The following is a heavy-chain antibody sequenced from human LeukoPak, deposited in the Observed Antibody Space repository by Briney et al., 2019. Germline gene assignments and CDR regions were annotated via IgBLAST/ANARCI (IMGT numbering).Heavy chain of an antibody. D-gene: IGHD6-19*01. J-gene: IGHJ3*02. CDR3: ARDDFEEWLVRSDAFDI. CDR1: GFTFSTYW. CDR2: IKQDGSEK. V-gene: IGHV3-7*01. Sequence: QPGGSLRLSCAASGFTFSTYWMNWVRQAPGKGLEWVANIKQDGSEKYYVDSVKGRFTISRDNAKNSLYLQMNSLRAADTAVYYCARDDFEEWLVRSDAFDIWGQGTMVTVSS.